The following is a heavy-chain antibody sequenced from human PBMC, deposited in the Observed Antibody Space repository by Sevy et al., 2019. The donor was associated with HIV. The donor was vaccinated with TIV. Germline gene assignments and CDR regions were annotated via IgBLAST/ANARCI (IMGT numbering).Heavy chain of an antibody. CDR2: ISAYNGNT. CDR3: ARGVTPVWYFDL. V-gene: IGHV1-18*01. J-gene: IGHJ2*01. Sequence: ASVKVSCKASGYTFTSYGISWVRQAPGQGLEWMGWISAYNGNTNYAQKLQGRVTMTTDTFTSTAYMELRSLRSDDTAVYHCARGVTPVWYFDLWGRGTLVTVSS. CDR1: GYTFTSYG. D-gene: IGHD4-4*01.